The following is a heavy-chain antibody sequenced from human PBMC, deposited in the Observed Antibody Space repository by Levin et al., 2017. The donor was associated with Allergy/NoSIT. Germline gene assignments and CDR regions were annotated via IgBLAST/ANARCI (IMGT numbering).Heavy chain of an antibody. D-gene: IGHD2-2*01. V-gene: IGHV3-74*01. J-gene: IGHJ4*02. CDR1: GYTFSNYY. CDR2: ITSDGSVT. CDR3: ARGGCSSTSCLDY. Sequence: PAGGSLRLSCAASGYTFSNYYLHWVRQAAGKGLVWVSRITSDGSVTNYADSVKGRFTISRDNAKNTLYLQMNSLSAEDTAVYYCARGGCSSTSCLDYWGQGTLVTVSS.